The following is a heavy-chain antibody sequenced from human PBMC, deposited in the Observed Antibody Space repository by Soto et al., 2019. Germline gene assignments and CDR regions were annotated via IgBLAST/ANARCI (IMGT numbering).Heavy chain of an antibody. CDR2: IYYSGST. Sequence: NPSETLSLTCTVSGGSVSSGSYYWSWIRQPPGKGLEWIGYIYYSGSTNYNHSLKSRVTISVDTSKNQFSLKLSSVTAADTAVYYCAKGGDDMTTVTNYYYGMDVWGQGTTVTVSS. D-gene: IGHD4-17*01. CDR3: AKGGDDMTTVTNYYYGMDV. J-gene: IGHJ6*02. CDR1: GGSVSSGSYY. V-gene: IGHV4-61*01.